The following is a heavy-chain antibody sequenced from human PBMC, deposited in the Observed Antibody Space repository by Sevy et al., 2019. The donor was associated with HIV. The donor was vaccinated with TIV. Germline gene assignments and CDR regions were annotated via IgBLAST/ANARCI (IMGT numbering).Heavy chain of an antibody. Sequence: RGYLRLSCAASGFTFSDSWMTWVRQAPGKGLEWVANIKEDGNEQYYVDSVKGRFTVSRHNAKMSLYLEISSLRVEDTAIYYCARGRRNWGLGGLDVWGQGTTVTVSS. J-gene: IGHJ6*02. CDR2: IKEDGNEQ. V-gene: IGHV3-7*01. D-gene: IGHD3-16*01. CDR3: ARGRRNWGLGGLDV. CDR1: GFTFSDSW.